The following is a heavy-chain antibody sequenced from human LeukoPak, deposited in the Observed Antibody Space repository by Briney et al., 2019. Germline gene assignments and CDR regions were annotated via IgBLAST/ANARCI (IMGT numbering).Heavy chain of an antibody. Sequence: PGGSLRLSCAASGFTLSSYEMNWVRQAPGKGLEWVSYISSSGSTIYYADSVKGRFTISRDNAKNSLYLQMNSLRAEDTAVYYCARDLGREYYYDSSGYPEAWGQGTLVTVSS. V-gene: IGHV3-48*03. J-gene: IGHJ5*02. D-gene: IGHD3-22*01. CDR3: ARDLGREYYYDSSGYPEA. CDR1: GFTLSSYE. CDR2: ISSSGSTI.